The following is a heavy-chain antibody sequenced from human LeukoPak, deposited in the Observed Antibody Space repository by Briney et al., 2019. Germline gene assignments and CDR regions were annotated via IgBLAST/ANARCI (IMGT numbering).Heavy chain of an antibody. J-gene: IGHJ4*02. Sequence: PGGSLRLSCAASGFTFSSYEMNWVRQAPGKGLEWVANIKQDGSEKYCVDSVKGRFTISRDNAKNSLYLQMNSLRAEDTAVYYCARGPVYGSGSYSFDYWGQGTLVTVSS. CDR1: GFTFSSYE. V-gene: IGHV3-7*04. D-gene: IGHD3-10*01. CDR2: IKQDGSEK. CDR3: ARGPVYGSGSYSFDY.